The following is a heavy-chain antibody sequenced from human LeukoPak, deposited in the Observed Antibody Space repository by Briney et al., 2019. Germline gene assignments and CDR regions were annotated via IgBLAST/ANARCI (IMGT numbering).Heavy chain of an antibody. V-gene: IGHV1-18*01. CDR3: QAGFLYAFDI. CDR2: ISAYNGNT. CDR1: GYTFTSYG. D-gene: IGHD6-19*01. J-gene: IGHJ3*02. Sequence: GASVKVSCKSSGYTFTSYGIIWVRQAPGQGLEWMGWISAYNGNTNYAQKLQGRVTMTTDTSTSTAYMELRSLRSDDTAVYYCQAGFLYAFDIWGQGTMVTVSS.